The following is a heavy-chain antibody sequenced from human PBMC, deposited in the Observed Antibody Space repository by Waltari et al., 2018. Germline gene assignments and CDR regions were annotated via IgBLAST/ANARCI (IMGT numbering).Heavy chain of an antibody. CDR2: ISNSGTT. CDR1: GGSFIDYY. J-gene: IGHJ4*02. D-gene: IGHD1-1*01. V-gene: IGHV4-34*01. Sequence: QVQLQQWGAGLSRPSETPSLTCAVYGGSFIDYYWTWIRQPPGKGLEWMGEISNSGTTNYNPSVKSRVTISLDTSKNQFSLKLNAVTAADTAMYYCARGRTGKRTGNFDYWGQGTLVTVSS. CDR3: ARGRTGKRTGNFDY.